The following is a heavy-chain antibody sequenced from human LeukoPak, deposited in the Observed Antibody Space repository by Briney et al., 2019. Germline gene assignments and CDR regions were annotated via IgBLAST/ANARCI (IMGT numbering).Heavy chain of an antibody. J-gene: IGHJ4*02. CDR1: GFTFSSYA. CDR3: ARAWYYDYRTNY. CDR2: ISYDGSNK. D-gene: IGHD3-16*01. V-gene: IGHV3-30*04. Sequence: GESLRLSCAASGFTFSSYAMHWVRQAPGKGLEWVAVISYDGSNKYYADSVKGRFTISRDNSKNTLYLQMNSLRAEDTAVYYCARAWYYDYRTNYWGQGTLVTVSS.